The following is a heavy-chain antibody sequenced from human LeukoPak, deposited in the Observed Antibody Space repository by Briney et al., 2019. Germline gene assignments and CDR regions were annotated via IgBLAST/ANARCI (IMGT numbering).Heavy chain of an antibody. J-gene: IGHJ4*02. CDR3: AKVHYTASFPGSFPGRNYFDS. CDR1: GGTFSSYA. Sequence: SVKVSCKASGGTFSSYAISWVRQAPGQGLEWMGGIIPIFGTANYAQKFQGRVTITTDESTSTAYMELSSLRSEDTAVYYCAKVHYTASFPGSFPGRNYFDSWGQGSLVTVSP. CDR2: IIPIFGTA. D-gene: IGHD1-26*01. V-gene: IGHV1-69*05.